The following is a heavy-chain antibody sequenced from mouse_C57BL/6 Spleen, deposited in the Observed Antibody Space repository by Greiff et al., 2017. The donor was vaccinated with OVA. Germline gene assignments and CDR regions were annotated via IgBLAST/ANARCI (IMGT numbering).Heavy chain of an antibody. CDR1: GYTFTSYW. CDR3: ARGDYYGSKDYFDY. J-gene: IGHJ2*01. CDR2: IHPNSGST. V-gene: IGHV1-64*01. D-gene: IGHD1-1*01. Sequence: QVHVKQPGAELVKPGASVKLSCKASGYTFTSYWMHWVKQRPGQGLEWIGMIHPNSGSTNYNEKFKSKATLTVDKSSSTAYMQLSSLTSEDSAVYYCARGDYYGSKDYFDYWGQGTTLTVSS.